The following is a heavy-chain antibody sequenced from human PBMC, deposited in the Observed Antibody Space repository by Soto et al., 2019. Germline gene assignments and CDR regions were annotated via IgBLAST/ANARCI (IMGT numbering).Heavy chain of an antibody. CDR1: GFTFSSYG. J-gene: IGHJ4*02. D-gene: IGHD3-3*01. V-gene: IGHV3-33*01. Sequence: PGGSLRLSCAASGFTFSSYGMHWVRQAPGKGLEWVAVIWYDGSNKYYADSVKGRFTISRDNSKNTLYLQMNSLRAEDTAVYYCAREVGDDFWSGYYSPGGPFDYWGQGTLVTVSS. CDR2: IWYDGSNK. CDR3: AREVGDDFWSGYYSPGGPFDY.